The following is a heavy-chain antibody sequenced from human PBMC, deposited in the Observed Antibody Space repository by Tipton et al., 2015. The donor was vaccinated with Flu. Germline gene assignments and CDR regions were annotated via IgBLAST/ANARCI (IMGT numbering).Heavy chain of an antibody. D-gene: IGHD6-13*01. Sequence: TLSLTCAVYGGSFSGYYWSWIRQPPGKGLEWIGEINHSGSTNYNPSLKSRVTISVDTSKNQFSLKLSSVTAADTAVYYCASLTSIAAAANFDYWGQGTLVTVSS. J-gene: IGHJ4*02. CDR2: INHSGST. CDR3: ASLTSIAAAANFDY. CDR1: GGSFSGYY. V-gene: IGHV4-34*01.